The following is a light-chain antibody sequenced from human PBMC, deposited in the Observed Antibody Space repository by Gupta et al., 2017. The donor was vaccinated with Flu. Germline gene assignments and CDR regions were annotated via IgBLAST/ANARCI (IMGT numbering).Light chain of an antibody. CDR3: QQRYSTLTWT. Sequence: ESQMTQSPSSLSAYVGDRVTITCRASQSISSYLNWYQQKPGKAPKLLLYAASSLQSVVPSRFSGSGSCTEFTLTISSLQPEDFATYYWQQRYSTLTWTFGQGTKVEIK. CDR1: QSISSY. V-gene: IGKV1-39*01. CDR2: AAS. J-gene: IGKJ1*01.